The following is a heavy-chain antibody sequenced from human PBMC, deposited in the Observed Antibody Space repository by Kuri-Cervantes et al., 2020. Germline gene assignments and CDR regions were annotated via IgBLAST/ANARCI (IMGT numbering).Heavy chain of an antibody. CDR1: GASISSSDW. Sequence: GSLRLSCGVSGASISSSDWWSWVRQAPGKGLEWIGEISHSGTTNYNPSLKSRVTISVDKSKNHFSLEVSSVTAADTAMCYCARLLRTGSRGPGGPPPDIWGQGTMVTVSS. D-gene: IGHD3-16*01. CDR2: ISHSGTT. CDR3: ARLLRTGSRGPGGPPPDI. V-gene: IGHV4-4*02. J-gene: IGHJ4*02.